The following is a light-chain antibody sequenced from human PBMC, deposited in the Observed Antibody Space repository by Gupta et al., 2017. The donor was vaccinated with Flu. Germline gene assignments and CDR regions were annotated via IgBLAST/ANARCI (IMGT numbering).Light chain of an antibody. CDR3: SSYASSNTYV. Sequence: QSALTQPPSASGSPGQSVTISCTGTSSDVGGYNYVSWYQQHPGKAPKLIIYEVSKRPSGVPDRFSGSKSDNTASLTVSGLQAEDEAEYYCSSYASSNTYVFGTGTKVTVL. CDR2: EVS. J-gene: IGLJ1*01. V-gene: IGLV2-8*01. CDR1: SSDVGGYNY.